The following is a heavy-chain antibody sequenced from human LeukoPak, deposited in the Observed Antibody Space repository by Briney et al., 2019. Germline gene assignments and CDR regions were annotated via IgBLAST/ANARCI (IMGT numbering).Heavy chain of an antibody. Sequence: GGSLRLSCAASGFTFSNYGMHWVRQAPGKGLEWVSAISGSGGSTYYADSVKGRFTISRDNSKNTLYLQMNSLRAEDTAVYYCAKDVVVVPAARYNWFDPWGQRTLVTVSS. V-gene: IGHV3-23*01. CDR1: GFTFSNYG. CDR3: AKDVVVVPAARYNWFDP. D-gene: IGHD2-2*01. CDR2: ISGSGGST. J-gene: IGHJ5*02.